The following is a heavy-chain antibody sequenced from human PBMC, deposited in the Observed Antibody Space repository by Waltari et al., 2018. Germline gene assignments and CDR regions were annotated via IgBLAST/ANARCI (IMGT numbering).Heavy chain of an antibody. CDR1: GFTFSSYG. D-gene: IGHD5-12*01. V-gene: IGHV3-30*02. CDR3: AKDLGDGYNRATDY. Sequence: QVQLVESGGGVVQPGGSLRLSCAASGFTFSSYGMHWVRQAPGKGLEWVAFIRYDGSNKNYADSVKGRFTISRDNSKNTLYLQMNSLRAEDTAVYYCAKDLGDGYNRATDYWAQGTLVTVSS. J-gene: IGHJ4*02. CDR2: IRYDGSNK.